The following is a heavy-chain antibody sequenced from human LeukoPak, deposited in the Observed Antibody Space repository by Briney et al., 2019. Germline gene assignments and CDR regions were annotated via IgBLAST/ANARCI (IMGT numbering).Heavy chain of an antibody. CDR3: ARGPERTGVGTRYYYDMDV. J-gene: IGHJ6*02. CDR2: ISYDGSNK. CDR1: GFTFSHAW. Sequence: GGSLRLSCAASGFTFSHAWMSWVRQAPGKGLEWVAVISYDGSNKYYADSVKGRFTISRDNSKNTLYLQMNSLRAEDTAVYYCARGPERTGVGTRYYYDMDVWGQGTTVTVSS. D-gene: IGHD2-8*01. V-gene: IGHV3-30-3*01.